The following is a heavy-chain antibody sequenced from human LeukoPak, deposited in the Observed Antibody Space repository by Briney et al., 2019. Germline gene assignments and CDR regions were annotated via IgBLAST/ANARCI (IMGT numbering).Heavy chain of an antibody. J-gene: IGHJ3*02. Sequence: LETLSLTCSVSGGSISSPYWSWIRQSAGKGLEWIGRMYTSGNTIYNPSLKSRATMSVDTSKNQFSLKLSSVTAADTAVYYCARDNSGSYMGGGAFDIRGQGKPGTVSS. CDR3: ARDNSGSYMGGGAFDI. D-gene: IGHD1-26*01. V-gene: IGHV4-4*07. CDR1: GGSISSPY. CDR2: MYTSGNT.